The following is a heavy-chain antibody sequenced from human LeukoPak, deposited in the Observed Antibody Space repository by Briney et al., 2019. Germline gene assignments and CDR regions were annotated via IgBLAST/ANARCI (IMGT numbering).Heavy chain of an antibody. V-gene: IGHV1-2*02. D-gene: IGHD2-15*01. Sequence: GASVKVSCKASGYTFTVYYMHWVRQASGQGLEYMGWINPNSGGTNYAQKFQGRVTMTRDTSITTAYMELSRLTSDDTAVYYCARDRGGPYSFDYWGQGTMVTVSS. J-gene: IGHJ4*02. CDR3: ARDRGGPYSFDY. CDR1: GYTFTVYY. CDR2: INPNSGGT.